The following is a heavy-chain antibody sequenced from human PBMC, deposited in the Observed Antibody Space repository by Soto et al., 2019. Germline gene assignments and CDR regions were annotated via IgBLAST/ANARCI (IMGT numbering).Heavy chain of an antibody. D-gene: IGHD6-13*01. Sequence: DSVKGRFTISRDNSKNTLYLQMNSLRAEDTAVYYCAKDRGIAATGLGLYFDYWGQGTLITVSS. J-gene: IGHJ4*02. V-gene: IGHV3-30*02. CDR3: AKDRGIAATGLGLYFDY.